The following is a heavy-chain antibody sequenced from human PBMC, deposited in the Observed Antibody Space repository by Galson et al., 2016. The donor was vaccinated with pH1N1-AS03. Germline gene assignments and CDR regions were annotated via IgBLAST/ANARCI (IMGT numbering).Heavy chain of an antibody. CDR1: GASISSGSYY. D-gene: IGHD3-22*01. Sequence: TLSLTCTVSGASISSGSYYWTWIRQPAGKGLEWIGCIYTSGSTDYSPSLYSRVTISGDTSKNQFSLRLTSVTAADTAVYYCARGNDHYDSPGYRQPLDYWGPGTLVTVSS. CDR2: IYTSGST. J-gene: IGHJ4*02. V-gene: IGHV4-61*02. CDR3: ARGNDHYDSPGYRQPLDY.